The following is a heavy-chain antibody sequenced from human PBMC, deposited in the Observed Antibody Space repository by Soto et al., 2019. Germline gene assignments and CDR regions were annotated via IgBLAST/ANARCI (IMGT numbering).Heavy chain of an antibody. J-gene: IGHJ6*02. CDR1: GFIFSSYA. Sequence: QVQLVESGGGVVQPGRSLRLSCGASGFIFSSYAMHWVRQAPGKGLEWVALISYDGSNGYYADSVKGRFTISRDISKNTLYLPMNSLRDEDTATYYCAKTKKSFGSASEFYAMDVWGQGTTVTVSS. CDR2: ISYDGSNG. CDR3: AKTKKSFGSASEFYAMDV. D-gene: IGHD6-6*01. V-gene: IGHV3-30*18.